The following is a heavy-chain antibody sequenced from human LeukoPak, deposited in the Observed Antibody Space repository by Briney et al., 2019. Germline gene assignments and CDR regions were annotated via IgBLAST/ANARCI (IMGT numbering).Heavy chain of an antibody. CDR2: ISSSGSTI. CDR3: AKELVVVPAAATLSAFDI. V-gene: IGHV3-11*04. Sequence: GGSLRLSCAASGFTFSDYYMSWIRQAPGKGLEWVSYISSSGSTIYYADSVKGRFTISRDNSKNTLYLQMNSLRAEDTAVYYCAKELVVVPAAATLSAFDIWGQGTMVTVSS. D-gene: IGHD2-2*01. CDR1: GFTFSDYY. J-gene: IGHJ3*02.